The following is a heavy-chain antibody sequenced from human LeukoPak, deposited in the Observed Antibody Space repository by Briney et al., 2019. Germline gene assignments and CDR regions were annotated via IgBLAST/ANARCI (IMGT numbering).Heavy chain of an antibody. CDR3: ARARRYDYVWGSYRQDAFDI. D-gene: IGHD3-16*02. CDR1: GGSISSGDYY. CDR2: IYYSGST. V-gene: IGHV4-30-4*08. Sequence: SETLSLTCTVSGGSISSGDYYWSWIRQPPGKGLEWIGYIYYSGSTYYNPSLKSQVTISVDTSKNQFSLKLSSVTAADTAVYYCARARRYDYVWGSYRQDAFDIWGQGTMVTVSS. J-gene: IGHJ3*02.